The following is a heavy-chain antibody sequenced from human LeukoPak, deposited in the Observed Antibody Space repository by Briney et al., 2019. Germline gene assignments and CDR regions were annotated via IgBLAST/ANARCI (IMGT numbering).Heavy chain of an antibody. V-gene: IGHV3-30*18. CDR2: ISYDGSNK. CDR1: GFTFSSYG. D-gene: IGHD1-26*01. CDR3: AKDGKNNWFDP. J-gene: IGHJ5*02. Sequence: GGSLRLSCAASGFTFSSYGMHWVRQAPGKGLEWVAVISYDGSNKYYADSVKGRFTISRDNSKNTLYLQMNSLRAEDTAVYYCAKDGKNNWFDPWGQGTLVTVSS.